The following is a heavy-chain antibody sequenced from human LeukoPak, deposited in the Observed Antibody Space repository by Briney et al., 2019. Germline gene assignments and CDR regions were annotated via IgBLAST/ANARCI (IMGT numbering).Heavy chain of an antibody. D-gene: IGHD1-7*01. J-gene: IGHJ4*02. CDR1: GFTFSNYW. V-gene: IGHV3-7*04. CDR3: GREIPGGTTSLDC. CDR2: IKEDGSDK. Sequence: GGSLRPSCAASGFTFSNYWMSWVPQAPGKGLEWVANIKEDGSDKNYVDSVRGRFTISRDNTKNALYLQMDSLRAEDTAVYYCGREIPGGTTSLDCWGQGTVVTVSS.